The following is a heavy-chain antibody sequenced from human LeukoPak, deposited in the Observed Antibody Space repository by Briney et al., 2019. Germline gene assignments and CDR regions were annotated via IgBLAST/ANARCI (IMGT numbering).Heavy chain of an antibody. CDR1: GFTFSRYW. CDR3: ARVLRYCSGGNCYSGGLGYMDV. J-gene: IGHJ6*03. V-gene: IGHV3-7*03. D-gene: IGHD2-15*01. CDR2: IKQDGSET. Sequence: GGSLRLSCAASGFTFSRYWMSWVRQAPGKGLEWVANIKQDGSETYYVDSVKGRFTISRDNAKNSLFLQMNSLRAEDTAVYYCARVLRYCSGGNCYSGGLGYMDVWGKGTTVTISS.